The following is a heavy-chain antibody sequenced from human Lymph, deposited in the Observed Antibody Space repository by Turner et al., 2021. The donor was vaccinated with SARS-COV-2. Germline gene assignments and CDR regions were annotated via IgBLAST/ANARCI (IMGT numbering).Heavy chain of an antibody. D-gene: IGHD3-3*01. CDR3: ARREWGGALGHIDY. V-gene: IGHV5-51*01. CDR1: GYSFTTYW. CDR2: IYPGYSDT. J-gene: IGHJ4*02. Sequence: EVQLVQSGAEVKKPGESLTISCRPSGYSFTTYWIGWVRQMPGKGLEWMGSIYPGYSDTRYSPSFQGQVTISADKSISTADLQWSSLKASDTAMYYCARREWGGALGHIDYWGQGTLVTVSS.